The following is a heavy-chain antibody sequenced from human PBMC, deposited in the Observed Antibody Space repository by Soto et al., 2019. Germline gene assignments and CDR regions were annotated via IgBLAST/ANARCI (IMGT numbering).Heavy chain of an antibody. CDR2: INPKSGGT. Sequence: QVQLVQSGAEVKKPGASVKVSCKASGYTFTGYYMHWVRQAPGQGLEWMGWINPKSGGTDYAQKFQGRVTMTRETSSSSAYMELSSLRYDDTAVYYCAKANSGDDDEFDYWGQGTQVTVSS. CDR1: GYTFTGYY. D-gene: IGHD5-12*01. J-gene: IGHJ4*02. V-gene: IGHV1-2*02. CDR3: AKANSGDDDEFDY.